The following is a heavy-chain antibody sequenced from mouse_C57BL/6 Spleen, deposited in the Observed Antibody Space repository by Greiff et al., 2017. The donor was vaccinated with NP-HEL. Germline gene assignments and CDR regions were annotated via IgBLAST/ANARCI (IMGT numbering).Heavy chain of an antibody. D-gene: IGHD1-1*01. V-gene: IGHV1-53*01. CDR2: INPSNGGT. Sequence: QVHVKQSGTELVKPGASVKLSCKASGYTFTSYWMHWVKQRPGQGLEWIGNINPSNGGTNYNEKFKSKATLTVDKSSSTAYMQLSSLTSEDSAVYYCARGGYGSSTWLAYWGQGTLVTVSA. CDR3: ARGGYGSSTWLAY. J-gene: IGHJ3*01. CDR1: GYTFTSYW.